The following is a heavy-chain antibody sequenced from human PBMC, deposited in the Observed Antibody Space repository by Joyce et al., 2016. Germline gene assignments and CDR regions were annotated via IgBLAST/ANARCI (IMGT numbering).Heavy chain of an antibody. CDR2: IIPNFGTA. V-gene: IGHV1-69*12. CDR3: ARGGSCSGGTCYSSAYYYYGMDV. Sequence: QVQLVQSGAEVKKPGSSVKVSCKASGGTFSSYAISWVRQAPGQGLAWMGGIIPNFGTANYAQKFQGSVTITADESTSTAYMELSSLRSEDTAVYYCARGGSCSGGTCYSSAYYYYGMDVWGQGTTVTVSS. D-gene: IGHD2-15*01. CDR1: GGTFSSYA. J-gene: IGHJ6*02.